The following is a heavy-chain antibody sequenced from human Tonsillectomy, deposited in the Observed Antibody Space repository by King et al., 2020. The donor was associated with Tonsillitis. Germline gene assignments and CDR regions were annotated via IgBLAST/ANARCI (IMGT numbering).Heavy chain of an antibody. J-gene: IGHJ6*02. V-gene: IGHV3-30*18. D-gene: IGHD6-13*01. Sequence: HVQLVESGGGVVQPGRSLRLSCAASGFSFRNYGIHWVRQAPDKGLEWVAIIPYDGSNKYYADSVKGRFTVSSDNSKNTLYLQMNSLRGQDTAVYYCAKEIAAAGDSYYSYGMDVWGQGTAVTVSS. CDR2: IPYDGSNK. CDR3: AKEIAAAGDSYYSYGMDV. CDR1: GFSFRNYG.